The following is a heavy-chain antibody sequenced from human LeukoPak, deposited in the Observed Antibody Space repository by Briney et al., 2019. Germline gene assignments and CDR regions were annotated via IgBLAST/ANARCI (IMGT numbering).Heavy chain of an antibody. J-gene: IGHJ4*02. CDR3: ARGVTMVRGAISEYFDY. CDR1: GGSISSYY. V-gene: IGHV4-38-2*02. CDR2: IYHSGST. D-gene: IGHD3-10*01. Sequence: SETLSLTCTVSGGSISSYYWGWIRQPPGKGLEWIGSIYHSGSTYYNPSLKSRVTISVDTSKNQFSLKLSSVTAADTAVYYCARGVTMVRGAISEYFDYWGQGTLVTVSS.